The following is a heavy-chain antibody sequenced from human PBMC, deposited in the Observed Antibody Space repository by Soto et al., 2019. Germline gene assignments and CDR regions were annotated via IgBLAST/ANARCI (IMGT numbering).Heavy chain of an antibody. CDR3: ARRYYDSSGYYFWFDP. D-gene: IGHD3-22*01. CDR2: IYYSGST. V-gene: IGHV4-31*03. Sequence: PSETLSLTCTVSGGSISSGCYYWSWIRQHPGKGLEWIGYIYYSGSTYYNPSLKSRVPISVDTSKNQFSLKLSSVTAADTAVYYCARRYYDSSGYYFWFDPWGQGTLVTVSS. CDR1: GGSISSGCYY. J-gene: IGHJ5*02.